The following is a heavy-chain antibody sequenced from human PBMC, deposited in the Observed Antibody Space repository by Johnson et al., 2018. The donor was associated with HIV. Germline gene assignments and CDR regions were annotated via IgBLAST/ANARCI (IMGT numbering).Heavy chain of an antibody. Sequence: QVQLVESGGGLVHPGGSLRLSCEASGFTFSDYYMSWIRQAPGKGLEWVSYISSSGSTIYYADSVKGRFTISRDNAKNSLYLQMNSLRAEDTAVYYCARSYSSSSHDAFDIWGQGTMVTVSS. CDR1: GFTFSDYY. D-gene: IGHD6-6*01. J-gene: IGHJ3*02. V-gene: IGHV3-11*04. CDR3: ARSYSSSSHDAFDI. CDR2: ISSSGSTI.